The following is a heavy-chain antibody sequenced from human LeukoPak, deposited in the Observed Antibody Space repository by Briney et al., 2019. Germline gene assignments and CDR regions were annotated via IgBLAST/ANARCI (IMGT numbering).Heavy chain of an antibody. J-gene: IGHJ4*02. CDR1: GDSINSLDL. CDR3: AGIHGYSYGPLFDY. D-gene: IGHD5-18*01. V-gene: IGHV4-4*02. Sequence: PSETLSLTCTVSGDSINSLDLWSWVRPPPGKGLEWIGEMYLSGTTHSNPSVKSRVTISIDKSKNQFFLNLSSVTAADTAVYYCAGIHGYSYGPLFDYWGQGTLVTVSS. CDR2: MYLSGTT.